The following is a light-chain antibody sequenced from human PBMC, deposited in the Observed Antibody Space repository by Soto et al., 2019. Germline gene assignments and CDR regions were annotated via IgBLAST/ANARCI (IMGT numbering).Light chain of an antibody. J-gene: IGKJ4*01. Sequence: GGRVSITCRASQGIGSALAWYQLKPGAAPALLIYDASTLESGVPSRFSGSRSGADFTLTISSLQPEDFATYYCQNFRSSAISFGGGTKVDIK. CDR2: DAS. CDR3: QNFRSSAIS. CDR1: QGIGSA. V-gene: IGKV1-13*02.